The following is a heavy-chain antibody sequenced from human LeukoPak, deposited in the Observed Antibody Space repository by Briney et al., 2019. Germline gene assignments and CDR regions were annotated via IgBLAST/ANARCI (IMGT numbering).Heavy chain of an antibody. CDR3: ARAGSVPSAIAYYYYYMDV. Sequence: PSETLSLTCAACVGSFSGYYWSWIRQPPGKGLEWIGEINHSGSTNYNPSLKSRVTISVDTSKNQFSLKLSSVTAADTAVYYCARAGSVPSAIAYYYYYMDVWGKGTTVTVSS. CDR1: VGSFSGYY. D-gene: IGHD2-2*02. CDR2: INHSGST. V-gene: IGHV4-34*01. J-gene: IGHJ6*03.